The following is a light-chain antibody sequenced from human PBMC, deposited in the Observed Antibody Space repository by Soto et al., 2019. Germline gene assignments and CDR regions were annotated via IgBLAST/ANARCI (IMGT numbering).Light chain of an antibody. V-gene: IGLV2-14*01. CDR2: EVR. J-gene: IGLJ1*01. Sequence: QSVLTQPASLSGSPGQSITISCTGTTSDVGAYNYVSWYQQHPGKAPKLMIYEVRNRPSGVSNRFSGSKSGNMASLTVSGLQAEDEADYYCSSYTTSSNYVFGTGTKLTVL. CDR1: TSDVGAYNY. CDR3: SSYTTSSNYV.